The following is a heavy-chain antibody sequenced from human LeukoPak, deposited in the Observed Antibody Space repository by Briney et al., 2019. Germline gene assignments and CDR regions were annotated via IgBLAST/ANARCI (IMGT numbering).Heavy chain of an antibody. CDR3: ATEGKMVRGVYTDY. D-gene: IGHD3-10*01. Sequence: GASVKVSCKVSGYTLTELSMHWVRQAPGKGLEWMGRFDPADGETIYAQKFQGRDTMTADTSTDTVFMGLGSLRSEDTAVYYCATEGKMVRGVYTDYWGQGTLVTVSS. J-gene: IGHJ4*02. V-gene: IGHV1-24*01. CDR1: GYTLTELS. CDR2: FDPADGET.